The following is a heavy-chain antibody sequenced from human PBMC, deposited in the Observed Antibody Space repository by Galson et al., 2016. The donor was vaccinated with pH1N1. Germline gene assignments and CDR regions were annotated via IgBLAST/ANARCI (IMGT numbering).Heavy chain of an antibody. CDR1: GYTFDMFG. CDR3: ARDTKIEGVTTGWFDP. Sequence: SLKVSCKATGYTFDMFGISWVRQAPGQGLQWMGWINPYDGNTNYAQKFQGRVTLTTDTSTSTAYLELRSLRSDDTAVYYCARDTKIEGVTTGWFDPWGQGTLVTVSS. CDR2: INPYDGNT. J-gene: IGHJ5*02. V-gene: IGHV1-18*01. D-gene: IGHD3-16*01.